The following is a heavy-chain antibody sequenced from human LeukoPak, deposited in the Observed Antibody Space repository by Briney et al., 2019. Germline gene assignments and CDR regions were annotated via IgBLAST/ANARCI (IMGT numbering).Heavy chain of an antibody. J-gene: IGHJ5*02. CDR1: GYTFTGYY. CDR2: INPNSGGT. CDR3: ARARYYYGSGSYGNWFDP. D-gene: IGHD3-10*01. V-gene: IGHV1-2*02. Sequence: ASVKVSCKASGYTFTGYYMHWVRQAPGQGLEWMGWINPNSGGTNYAQKFQGRVTMTRNTSISTAYMELSSLRSEDTAVYYCARARYYYGSGSYGNWFDPWGQGTLVTVSS.